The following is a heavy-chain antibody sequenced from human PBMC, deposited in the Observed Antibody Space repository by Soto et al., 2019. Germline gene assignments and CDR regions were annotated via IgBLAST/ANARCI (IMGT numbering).Heavy chain of an antibody. CDR2: IYAGDSDT. V-gene: IGHV5-51*01. CDR3: ARSEGISAYYYGSDV. CDR1: GYKFSNYW. Sequence: GESLKISCKGSGYKFSNYWIGWVRQRPGKGLEWVGIIYAGDSDTRYSPPFQAEVTFSADKSISTAYLQWSSLQDSDAAMYCCARSEGISAYYYGSDVWGQGTTVTVSS. D-gene: IGHD2-21*01. J-gene: IGHJ6*02.